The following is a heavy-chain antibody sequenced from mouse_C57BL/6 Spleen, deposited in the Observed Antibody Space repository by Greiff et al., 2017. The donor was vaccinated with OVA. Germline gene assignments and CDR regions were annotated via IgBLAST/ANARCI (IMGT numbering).Heavy chain of an antibody. V-gene: IGHV1-22*01. CDR3: AREYYGSSYWFAY. J-gene: IGHJ3*01. CDR1: GYTFTDYN. D-gene: IGHD1-1*01. CDR2: INPNNGGT. Sequence: EVQLQQSGPELVKPGASVKMSCKASGYTFTDYNMHWVKQSHGKSLEWIGYINPNNGGTSYNQKFKGKATLTVNKSSSTAYMELRSLTSEESAVYYCAREYYGSSYWFAYWGQGTLVTVSA.